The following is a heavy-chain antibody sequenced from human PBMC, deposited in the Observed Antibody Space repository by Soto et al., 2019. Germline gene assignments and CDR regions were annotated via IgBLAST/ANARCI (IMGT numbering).Heavy chain of an antibody. V-gene: IGHV4-30-4*01. J-gene: IGHJ6*02. Sequence: QVQLQESGPGLVKPSQTLSLTCTVSGGSISSGDYYWSWIRQPPGKGLEWIGYIYYSGSTYYNPYLKSRVTISVDTSKNQFPLKLSSVTAADTAVYYCARGGDCSSTSCYGVYYYYGMDVWGQGTTVTVSS. CDR2: IYYSGST. D-gene: IGHD2-2*01. CDR3: ARGGDCSSTSCYGVYYYYGMDV. CDR1: GGSISSGDYY.